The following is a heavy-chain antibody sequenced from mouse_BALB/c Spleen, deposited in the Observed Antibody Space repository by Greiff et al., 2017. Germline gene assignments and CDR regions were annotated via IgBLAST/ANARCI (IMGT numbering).Heavy chain of an antibody. CDR3: ASGPYYGSSSYAMDY. Sequence: EVQLQQSGPELVKPGASVKMSCKASGYTFTSYVMHWVKQKPGQGLEWIGYINPYNDGTKYNEKFKGKATLTSDKSSSTAYMELSSLTSEDSAVYYCASGPYYGSSSYAMDYWGQGTSVTVSS. CDR2: INPYNDGT. D-gene: IGHD1-1*01. J-gene: IGHJ4*01. V-gene: IGHV1-14*01. CDR1: GYTFTSYV.